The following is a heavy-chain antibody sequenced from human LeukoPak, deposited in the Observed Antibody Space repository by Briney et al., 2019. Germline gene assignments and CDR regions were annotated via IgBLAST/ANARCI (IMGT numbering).Heavy chain of an antibody. CDR1: GGSFREYY. J-gene: IGHJ6*03. V-gene: IGHV4-34*01. Sequence: PSETLSLTCAVSGGSFREYYWSWIRQPPGKGLEWIGEINHSGSTNYSPSLKSRVTISVDTSKNHFSLNLTSLTAADTAVYYCARQGITMAGTVSYYIDVWGKGTTVIISS. CDR3: ARQGITMAGTVSYYIDV. CDR2: INHSGST. D-gene: IGHD6-19*01.